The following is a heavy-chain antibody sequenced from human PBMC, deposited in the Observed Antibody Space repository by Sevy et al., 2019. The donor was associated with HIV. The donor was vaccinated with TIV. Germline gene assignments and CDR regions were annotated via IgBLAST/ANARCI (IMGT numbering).Heavy chain of an antibody. CDR1: GYSISSGYY. J-gene: IGHJ4*02. V-gene: IGHV4-38-2*01. CDR3: ARAGGDNYYGSGSPSFDY. Sequence: SETLSLTCAVSGYSISSGYYWGWIRQPPGKGLEWIGSIYHSGSTYYNPSLKSRVTISVDTSKNQFSLKLSSVTAADTAVYYCARAGGDNYYGSGSPSFDYWGQGTLVTVSS. CDR2: IYHSGST. D-gene: IGHD3-10*01.